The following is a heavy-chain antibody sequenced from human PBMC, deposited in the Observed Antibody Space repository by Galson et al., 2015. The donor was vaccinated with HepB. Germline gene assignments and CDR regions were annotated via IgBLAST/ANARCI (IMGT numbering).Heavy chain of an antibody. CDR1: GFTFSSYD. D-gene: IGHD3-22*01. J-gene: IGHJ4*02. V-gene: IGHV3-13*01. CDR2: IGTAGDT. CDR3: ARATYYYDSSGYYRSGHFDY. Sequence: SLRLSCAASGFTFSSYDMLWVRQATGKGLEWVSAIGTAGDTYYPGSVKGRFTISRENAKNSLYLQMNSLRAGDTAVYYCARATYYYDSSGYYRSGHFDYWGQGTLVTVSS.